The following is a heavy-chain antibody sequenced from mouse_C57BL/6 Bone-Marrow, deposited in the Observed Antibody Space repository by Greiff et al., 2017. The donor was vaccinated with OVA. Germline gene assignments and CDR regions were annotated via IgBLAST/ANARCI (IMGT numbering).Heavy chain of an antibody. CDR2: ISDGGSYT. CDR1: GFTFSSYA. D-gene: IGHD2-3*01. V-gene: IGHV5-4*01. CDR3: ARGWLLYYAMDY. J-gene: IGHJ4*01. Sequence: EVQLQESGGGLVKPGGSLKLSCAASGFTFSSYAMSWVRQTPEKRLEWVATISDGGSYTYYPDNVKGRFTISRDNAKNNLYLQMSHLKSEDTAMYYCARGWLLYYAMDYGGQGTAVTVSS.